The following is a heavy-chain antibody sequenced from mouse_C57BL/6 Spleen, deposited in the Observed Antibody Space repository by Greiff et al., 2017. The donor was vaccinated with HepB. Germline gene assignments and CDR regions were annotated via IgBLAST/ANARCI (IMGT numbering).Heavy chain of an antibody. J-gene: IGHJ2*01. Sequence: VQLQESGAELVRPGSSVKLSCKASGYTFTSYWMHWVKQRPIQGLEWIGNIDPSDSETHYNQKFKDKATLTVDKSSSTAYMQLSSLTSEDSAVYYWAREGYDGYPRYFDYWGQGTTLTVSS. CDR1: GYTFTSYW. CDR3: AREGYDGYPRYFDY. D-gene: IGHD2-3*01. V-gene: IGHV1-52*01. CDR2: IDPSDSET.